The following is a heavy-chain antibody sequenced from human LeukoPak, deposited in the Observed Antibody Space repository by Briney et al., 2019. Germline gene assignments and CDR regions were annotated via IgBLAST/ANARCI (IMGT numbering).Heavy chain of an antibody. Sequence: GASVKVSCKASGYTFTSYYMHWVRQAPGQGLECMGIINPSGGSTSYAQKFQGRVTMTRDTSTSTVYMELSSLRSEDTAVYYCARAPLWFGELLDSYFDYWGQGTLVTVSS. J-gene: IGHJ4*02. D-gene: IGHD3-10*01. V-gene: IGHV1-46*01. CDR3: ARAPLWFGELLDSYFDY. CDR1: GYTFTSYY. CDR2: INPSGGST.